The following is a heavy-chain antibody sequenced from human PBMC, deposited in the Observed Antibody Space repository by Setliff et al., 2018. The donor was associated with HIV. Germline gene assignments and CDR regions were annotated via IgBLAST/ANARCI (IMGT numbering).Heavy chain of an antibody. CDR2: MYSSGTT. J-gene: IGHJ4*02. CDR3: ARPSFGIGGGANFDS. Sequence: SETLSLTCTVSGASLSRSTYYWGWIRQPPGKGLEWIGTMYSSGTTYYNPSLRSRVTISVDTSQSRFSLELTSVTAADTAVYYCARPSFGIGGGANFDSWGQGTLVTVSS. D-gene: IGHD3-3*01. CDR1: GASLSRSTYY. V-gene: IGHV4-39*01.